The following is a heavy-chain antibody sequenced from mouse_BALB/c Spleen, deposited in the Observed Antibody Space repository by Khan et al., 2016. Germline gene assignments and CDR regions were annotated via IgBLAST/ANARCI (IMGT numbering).Heavy chain of an antibody. V-gene: IGHV5-4*02. CDR2: ISDGGSYT. J-gene: IGHJ3*01. CDR1: GFTFSDYY. CDR3: ARDERWFAY. Sequence: EVELVESGGGLVKPGGSLKLSCAASGFTFSDYYMYWVRQTPEKRLEWVATISDGGSYTYYPDSVKGRFTISSDNAKNNLYLQMSSLKSEDTAMYYCARDERWFAYWGQGTLVTVSA.